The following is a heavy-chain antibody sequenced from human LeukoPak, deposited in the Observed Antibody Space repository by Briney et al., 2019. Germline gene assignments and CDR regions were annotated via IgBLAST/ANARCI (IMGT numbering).Heavy chain of an antibody. CDR1: GFTFSIYE. J-gene: IGHJ5*02. Sequence: PGGSLRLSCAASGFTFSIYEMNWVRQAPGKGLGWVSYISSSGSTIYYADSVKGRFTISRDNAKDSLYLQMNSLRAEDTAVYYCARDLRDGYNWWFDPWGQGTLVTVSS. CDR2: ISSSGSTI. D-gene: IGHD5-24*01. V-gene: IGHV3-48*03. CDR3: ARDLRDGYNWWFDP.